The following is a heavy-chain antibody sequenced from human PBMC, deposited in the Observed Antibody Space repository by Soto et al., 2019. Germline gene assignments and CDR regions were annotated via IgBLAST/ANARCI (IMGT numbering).Heavy chain of an antibody. J-gene: IGHJ4*02. CDR3: AAGSRGQGGKQLWLTGY. Sequence: SETLSLTCTVSGGSISSYYWSWIRQPPGKGLEWIGYIYYSGSTNYNPSLKSRVTISVDTSKNQFSLKLSSVTAADTAVYYCAAGSRGQGGKQLWLTGYWGQGTLVTVSS. CDR1: GGSISSYY. V-gene: IGHV4-59*01. D-gene: IGHD5-18*01. CDR2: IYYSGST.